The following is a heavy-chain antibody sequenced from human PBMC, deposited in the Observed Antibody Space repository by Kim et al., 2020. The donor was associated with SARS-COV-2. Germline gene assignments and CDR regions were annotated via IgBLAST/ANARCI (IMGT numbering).Heavy chain of an antibody. V-gene: IGHV3-30-3*01. CDR1: GFTFSSYA. CDR2: ISYDGSNK. D-gene: IGHD3-3*01. CDR3: AAISVDWSGYFSR. Sequence: GGSLRLSCAASGFTFSSYAMHWVRQAPGKGLEWVAVISYDGSNKYYADSVKGRFTISRDNSKNTLYLQMNSLRAEDTAVYYCAAISVDWSGYFSRWGQGILVTVSS. J-gene: IGHJ4*02.